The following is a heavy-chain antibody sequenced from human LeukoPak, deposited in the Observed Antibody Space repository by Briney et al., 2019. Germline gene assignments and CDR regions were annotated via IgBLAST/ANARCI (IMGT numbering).Heavy chain of an antibody. J-gene: IGHJ3*02. V-gene: IGHV4-34*01. CDR1: GGSFSGYY. CDR2: INHSGST. D-gene: IGHD1-26*01. CDR3: ARDVAGEGAFDT. Sequence: PSETLSLTCAVYGGSFSGYYWSWIRQPPGKGLEWIGEINHSGSTNYNPSLKSRVTISVDTSKNQFSLKLSSVTAADTAVYYCARDVAGEGAFDTWGQGTMVTVSS.